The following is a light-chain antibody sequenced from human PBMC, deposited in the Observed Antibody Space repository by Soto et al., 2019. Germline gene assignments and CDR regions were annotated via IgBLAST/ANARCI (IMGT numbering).Light chain of an antibody. CDR2: DAS. V-gene: IGKV1-33*01. CDR1: QSISSY. CDR3: QQYDNLPIT. Sequence: DIQLTQFPSSLSASVGDRVTITRRASQSISSYLNWYQQKPGKAPKLLIYDASNLETGVPSRFSGSGSGTDFTFTISSLQPEDIATYYCQQYDNLPITFGQGTRLEIK. J-gene: IGKJ5*01.